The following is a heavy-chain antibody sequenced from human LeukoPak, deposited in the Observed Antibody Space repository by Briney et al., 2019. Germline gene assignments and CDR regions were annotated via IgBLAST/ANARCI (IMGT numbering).Heavy chain of an antibody. CDR1: GGSISSGGYY. Sequence: SQTLSLTCTVSGGSISSGGYYWSWIRQPPGKGLEWIGYIYHSGSTYYNPSLKSRVTISVDRSKNQFSLKLSSVTAADTAVYYCVNAEVGAFDIWGQGTMVTVSS. V-gene: IGHV4-30-2*01. CDR2: IYHSGST. CDR3: VNAEVGAFDI. D-gene: IGHD2-2*01. J-gene: IGHJ3*02.